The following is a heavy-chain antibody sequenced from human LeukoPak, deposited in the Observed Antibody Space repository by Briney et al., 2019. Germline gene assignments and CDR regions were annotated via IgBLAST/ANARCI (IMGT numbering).Heavy chain of an antibody. CDR1: GGSFSGYY. CDR2: INHSGST. D-gene: IGHD2-2*01. V-gene: IGHV4-34*01. J-gene: IGHJ4*02. Sequence: SETLSLTCAVYGGSFSGYYWSWIRQPPGKGLEWIGEINHSGSTNYNPSLKSRVAISVDTSKNQFSLKLSSVTAADTAVYYCARGRNIVVVPAAPKRYFDYWGQGTLVSVSS. CDR3: ARGRNIVVVPAAPKRYFDY.